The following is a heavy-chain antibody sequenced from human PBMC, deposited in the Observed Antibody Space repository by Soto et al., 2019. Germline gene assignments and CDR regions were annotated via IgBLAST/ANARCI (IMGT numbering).Heavy chain of an antibody. Sequence: ASVKVSWKASGYTFTSYGISWVRQAPGQGLEWMGWISAYNGNTNYAQKLQGRVTMTTDTSTSTAYMELRSLRSDDTAVYYCARERRAVVVPAAMRAFDIWGQGTMVTVSS. CDR1: GYTFTSYG. CDR3: ARERRAVVVPAAMRAFDI. D-gene: IGHD2-2*01. J-gene: IGHJ3*02. CDR2: ISAYNGNT. V-gene: IGHV1-18*01.